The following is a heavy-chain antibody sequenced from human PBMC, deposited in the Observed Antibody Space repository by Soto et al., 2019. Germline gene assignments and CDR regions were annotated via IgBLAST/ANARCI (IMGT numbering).Heavy chain of an antibody. J-gene: IGHJ5*02. CDR2: IYYSGST. Sequence: SETLSLTCTVSGGSISSYYWSWIRQPPGKGLEWIGYIYYSGSTNYNPSLKSRVTISVDTSKNQFSLKLSSVTAADTAVYYCARDIVVSHNENWFDPWGQGTLVTVSS. D-gene: IGHD2-15*01. CDR1: GGSISSYY. V-gene: IGHV4-59*01. CDR3: ARDIVVSHNENWFDP.